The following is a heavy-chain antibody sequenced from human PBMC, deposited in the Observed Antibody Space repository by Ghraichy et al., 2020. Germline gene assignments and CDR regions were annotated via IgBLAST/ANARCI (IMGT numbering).Heavy chain of an antibody. V-gene: IGHV3-21*01. CDR2: IDLTSSYI. CDR1: GFPFSDYS. D-gene: IGHD2-21*02. Sequence: ESLNISCVASGFPFSDYSMNWVRQAPGKGLEWVSSIDLTSSYIYYADSLKGRFTISRDNARNSLYLQMNSLRAEDTAVYYCARDRLPLNGDFVSWGQGSLVTVSS. J-gene: IGHJ5*01. CDR3: ARDRLPLNGDFVS.